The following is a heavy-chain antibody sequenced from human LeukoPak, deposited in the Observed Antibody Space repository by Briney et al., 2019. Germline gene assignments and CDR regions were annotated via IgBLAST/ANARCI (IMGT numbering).Heavy chain of an antibody. V-gene: IGHV4-34*01. D-gene: IGHD2-2*01. Sequence: SETLSLTCAVYGGSFSGYYWSWIRQPPGKGLEWIGEIKHTGSTNYNPSLKSRVTISADTSKNQFSLKLSPVTAADTAVYYSARRYCSSSSCSTVDYWGQGTPVTVSS. CDR3: ARRYCSSSSCSTVDY. J-gene: IGHJ4*02. CDR1: GGSFSGYY. CDR2: IKHTGST.